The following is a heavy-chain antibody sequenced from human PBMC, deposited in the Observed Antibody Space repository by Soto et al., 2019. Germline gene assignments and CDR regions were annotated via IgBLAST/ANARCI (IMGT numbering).Heavy chain of an antibody. J-gene: IGHJ4*02. V-gene: IGHV3-30*18. Sequence: PGGSLRLSCAASGFTFRNYGMHWVRQALGKGLEWVAVISYDGSNEYYVDSVKGRFTISRDNSKNTLYLQMNSLRAEDTAVYYCAKVVHSSTWYRYFDYWGQGTLVTVSS. CDR2: ISYDGSNE. CDR3: AKVVHSSTWYRYFDY. CDR1: GFTFRNYG. D-gene: IGHD6-13*01.